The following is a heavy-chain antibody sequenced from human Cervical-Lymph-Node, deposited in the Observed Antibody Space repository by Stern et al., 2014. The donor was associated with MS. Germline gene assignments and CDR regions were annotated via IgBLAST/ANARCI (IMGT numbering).Heavy chain of an antibody. Sequence: VQLVESGPGLVKPSETLSLTCAVSGDSISSYTHYWAWIRQPPGKGLEWIGSVNHSGAPYYTPSLKSPVTISVDTSKNHFSRGLNSVTAADTAVYYCAKHACTGAACPFDLWGQGTLVTVSS. V-gene: IGHV4-39*01. J-gene: IGHJ4*02. CDR3: AKHACTGAACPFDL. CDR2: VNHSGAP. D-gene: IGHD2-8*02. CDR1: GDSISSYTHY.